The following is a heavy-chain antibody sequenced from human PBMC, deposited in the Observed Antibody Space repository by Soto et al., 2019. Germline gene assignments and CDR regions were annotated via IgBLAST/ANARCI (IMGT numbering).Heavy chain of an antibody. CDR1: GFTGSSNY. CDR3: ASGPYYYDFWSGPYWFDP. D-gene: IGHD3-3*01. CDR2: IYSGGST. Sequence: PGGSLRLSCAASGFTGSSNYMSWVRQAPGKGLEWVSVIYSGGSTYYADSVKGRFTISRDNSKNTLYLQMNSLRAEDTAVYYCASGPYYYDFWSGPYWFDPWGQRTLVTVSS. J-gene: IGHJ5*02. V-gene: IGHV3-66*01.